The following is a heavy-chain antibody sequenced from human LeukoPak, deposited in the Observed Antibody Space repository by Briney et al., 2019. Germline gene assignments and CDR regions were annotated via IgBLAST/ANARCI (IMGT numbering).Heavy chain of an antibody. D-gene: IGHD6-19*01. Sequence: GGSLRLSCAASGITFSSYAMSWVRQAPGKGLEWVSAISGSGGSTYYADSVKGRFTISRDNSKNTLYLQINGLRAEDTAVYYCRGVAVAGTLLRDFDYWGQGTLVTVSS. CDR2: ISGSGGST. CDR1: GITFSSYA. CDR3: RGVAVAGTLLRDFDY. J-gene: IGHJ4*02. V-gene: IGHV3-23*01.